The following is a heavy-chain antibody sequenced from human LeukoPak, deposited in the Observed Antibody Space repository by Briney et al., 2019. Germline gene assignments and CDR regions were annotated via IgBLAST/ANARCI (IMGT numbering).Heavy chain of an antibody. CDR2: IIPIFGTA. CDR3: ARDLGCTNGVCYGYWFDP. Sequence: GASVKVSCKASGGTFSSYAISWVRQAPRQGLEWMGRIIPIFGTANYAQKFQGRVTITTDESTSTAYMELSSLRSEDTAVYYCARDLGCTNGVCYGYWFDPWGQGTLVTVSS. CDR1: GGTFSSYA. J-gene: IGHJ5*02. D-gene: IGHD2-8*01. V-gene: IGHV1-69*05.